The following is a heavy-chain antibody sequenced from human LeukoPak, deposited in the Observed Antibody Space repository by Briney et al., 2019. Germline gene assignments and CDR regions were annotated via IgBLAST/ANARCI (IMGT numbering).Heavy chain of an antibody. Sequence: SVKVSCKASVGTFSSYAISWVRQAPGQGLEWMGGIIPIFGTANYAQKFQGRVTITADESTSTAYMELSGLRSEDTAVYYCARDRVNSGYDSTGFDYWGQGTLVTVSS. V-gene: IGHV1-69*13. J-gene: IGHJ4*02. CDR1: VGTFSSYA. CDR2: IIPIFGTA. CDR3: ARDRVNSGYDSTGFDY. D-gene: IGHD5-12*01.